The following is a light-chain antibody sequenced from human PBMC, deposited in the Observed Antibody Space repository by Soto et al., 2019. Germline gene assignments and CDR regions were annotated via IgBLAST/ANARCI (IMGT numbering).Light chain of an antibody. J-gene: IGKJ5*01. CDR3: QQYNNWPPIT. Sequence: EFVLTQSPGTLSFSPGERATLSCRASQTVRNNYLAWYQQKPGQAPRLLIYDASSRATGIPDRFSGGGSGTDFTLTISRLEPEDFAVYYCQQYNNWPPITFGQGTRLEI. CDR1: QTVRNNY. V-gene: IGKV3-20*01. CDR2: DAS.